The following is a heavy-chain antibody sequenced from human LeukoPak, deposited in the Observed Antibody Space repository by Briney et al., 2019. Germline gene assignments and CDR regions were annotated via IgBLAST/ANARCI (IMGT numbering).Heavy chain of an antibody. Sequence: PSETLSLTCAVYGGSFSGYYWSWIRQPPGKGLEWIGEINHSGSTNYNPSLKSRVTISVDTSKNQSSLKLSSVTAADTAVYYCARGAYGSGSYYSSYNWFDPWGQGTPVTVSS. CDR1: GGSFSGYY. D-gene: IGHD3-10*01. V-gene: IGHV4-34*01. CDR2: INHSGST. J-gene: IGHJ5*02. CDR3: ARGAYGSGSYYSSYNWFDP.